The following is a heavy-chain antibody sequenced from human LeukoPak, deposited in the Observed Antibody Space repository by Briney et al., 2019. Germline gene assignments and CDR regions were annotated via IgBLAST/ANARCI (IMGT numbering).Heavy chain of an antibody. CDR1: GYTFTSYY. CDR3: ARANCSSTSCAPDY. D-gene: IGHD2-2*01. V-gene: IGHV1-46*01. J-gene: IGHJ4*02. CDR2: INPSGGST. Sequence: ASVKASCKASGYTFTSYYMHWVRQAPGQGLEWMGIINPSGGSTIYAQIFQGRVTMTRDTSTSTVYMELSRLRSEDTAVYYCARANCSSTSCAPDYWGQGMLVTVSS.